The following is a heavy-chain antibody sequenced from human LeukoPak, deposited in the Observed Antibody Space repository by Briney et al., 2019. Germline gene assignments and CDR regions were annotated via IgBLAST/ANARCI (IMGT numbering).Heavy chain of an antibody. CDR2: IRSEANTYAT. D-gene: IGHD3-10*01. J-gene: IGHJ6*03. V-gene: IGHV3-73*01. Sequence: GGSLRLSCAASGFTFSGSAMHWVRQASGKGLEWLGHIRSEANTYATTYAAPVKGSFTISRDDLKNTAYLQMNRLKTEDTAVYYCTRQLGELLSGALFYYYLDVWGKGTTVTVSS. CDR3: TRQLGELLSGALFYYYLDV. CDR1: GFTFSGSA.